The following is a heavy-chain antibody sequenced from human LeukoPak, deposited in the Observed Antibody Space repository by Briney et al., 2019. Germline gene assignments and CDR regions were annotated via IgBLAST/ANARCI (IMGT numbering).Heavy chain of an antibody. V-gene: IGHV4-39*01. CDR1: GGSISSGSYQ. Sequence: SETLSLSCTVSGGSISSGSYQWGWLRPPPRKGLEWIGGIHYSGPTPTTPSLNSRVTTSVDTYKNQFSLKLTSVIAADTAVYYCARLSGHCSGGSCYGYYGMDVWGQGTTVTVSS. CDR3: ARLSGHCSGGSCYGYYGMDV. D-gene: IGHD2-15*01. CDR2: IHYSGPT. J-gene: IGHJ6*02.